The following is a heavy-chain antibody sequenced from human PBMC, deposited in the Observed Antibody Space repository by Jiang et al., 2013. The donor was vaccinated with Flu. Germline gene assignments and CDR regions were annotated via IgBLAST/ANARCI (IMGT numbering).Heavy chain of an antibody. J-gene: IGHJ6*02. CDR2: INHSGST. CDR3: ARMGVVVVAATVYYYYGMDV. Sequence: LLKPSETLSLTCAVYGGSFSGYYWSWIRQPPGKGLEWIGEINHSGSTNYNPSLKSRVTISVDTSKNQFSLKLSSVTAADTAVYYCARMGVVVVAATVYYYYGMDVWGQGTTVTVSS. CDR1: GGSFSGYY. D-gene: IGHD2-15*01. V-gene: IGHV4-34*01.